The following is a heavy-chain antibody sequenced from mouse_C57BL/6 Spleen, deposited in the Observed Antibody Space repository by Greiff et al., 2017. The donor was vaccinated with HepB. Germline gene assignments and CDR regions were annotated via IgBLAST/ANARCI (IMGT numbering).Heavy chain of an antibody. CDR2: IWSDGST. J-gene: IGHJ4*01. V-gene: IGHV2-6-1*01. CDR3: ARHRTGTDYYAMDY. CDR1: GFSLTSYG. D-gene: IGHD4-1*01. Sequence: QVQLKESGPGLVAPSQSLSITCTVSGFSLTSYGVHWVRQPPGKGLEWLVVIWSDGSTTYNSALKSRLSISKDNSKSQVFLKMNSLQTDDTAMYYCARHRTGTDYYAMDYWGQGTSVTVSS.